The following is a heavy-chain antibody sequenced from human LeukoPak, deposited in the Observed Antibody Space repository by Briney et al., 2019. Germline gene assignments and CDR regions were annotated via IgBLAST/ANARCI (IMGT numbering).Heavy chain of an antibody. D-gene: IGHD6-19*01. V-gene: IGHV3-21*01. J-gene: IGHJ4*02. CDR3: ARGYSSGWPPDY. Sequence: GGSLSLSCAASGFTFRSHSMNWARHAPGKGVEWASSLSNSSSYIYYEDSVKGRFTISRDNAKNSLYLQMNSLRAEDTAVYYCARGYSSGWPPDYWGQGTLVTVSS. CDR1: GFTFRSHS. CDR2: LSNSSSYI.